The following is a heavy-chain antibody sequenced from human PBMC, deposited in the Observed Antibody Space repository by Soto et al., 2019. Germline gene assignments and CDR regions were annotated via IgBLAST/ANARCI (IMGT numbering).Heavy chain of an antibody. CDR3: ARAELDCLFFLDY. Sequence: QVRLVQSGAEVKRPGASVKGSCKASGYTFTSYGISRVRQAPGQGVEWMGWISAFNGNTNYAQKLQGRVTMTTDTSTSTAYMELRSLRSDDTAVYYCARAELDCLFFLDYWGQGTLVTVSS. V-gene: IGHV1-18*01. CDR2: ISAFNGNT. CDR1: GYTFTSYG. J-gene: IGHJ4*02. D-gene: IGHD3-9*01.